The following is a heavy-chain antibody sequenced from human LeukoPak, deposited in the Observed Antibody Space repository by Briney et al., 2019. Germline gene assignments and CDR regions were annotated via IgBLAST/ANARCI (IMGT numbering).Heavy chain of an antibody. Sequence: VASVKVSCKASGYTFTSYGISWVRQAPGQGLEWMGWISAYNGNTNYAQKLQGRVTMTTDTSTSTAYMELRSLRSDDTAVYYCARGVSVTMVRGVIATPFDYWGQGTLVTVSS. J-gene: IGHJ4*02. V-gene: IGHV1-18*01. D-gene: IGHD3-10*01. CDR1: GYTFTSYG. CDR3: ARGVSVTMVRGVIATPFDY. CDR2: ISAYNGNT.